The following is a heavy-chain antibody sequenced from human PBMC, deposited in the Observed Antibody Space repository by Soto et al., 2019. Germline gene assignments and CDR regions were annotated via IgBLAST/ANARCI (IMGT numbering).Heavy chain of an antibody. D-gene: IGHD6-19*01. CDR3: ARLAVAGTYFDY. Sequence: QVQLQESGPGLVKPSGTLSLTCAVSGGSISSSNWWSWVRQPPGKGLEWIGEIVHSGSTNCNPSHTSRVTISVDKSKNQFSLKLSSVTAADTAVYYCARLAVAGTYFDYWGQGTLVTVSS. CDR1: GGSISSSNW. V-gene: IGHV4-4*02. CDR2: IVHSGST. J-gene: IGHJ4*02.